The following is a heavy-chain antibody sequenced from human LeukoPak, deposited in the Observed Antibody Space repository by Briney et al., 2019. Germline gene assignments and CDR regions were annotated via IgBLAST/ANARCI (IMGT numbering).Heavy chain of an antibody. CDR3: ARFSSIAAAFDY. J-gene: IGHJ4*02. V-gene: IGHV4-4*07. D-gene: IGHD6-13*01. CDR1: GGSISNYY. CDR2: IYTSGTT. Sequence: SETLSLTCTVSGGSISNYYGSWLRQPAGKGLEWLGRIYTSGTTHYNPSLKSRVTMSVDTSKNQFSLNLSSVTAADTAVYFCARFSSIAAAFDYWGLGTQVTVSS.